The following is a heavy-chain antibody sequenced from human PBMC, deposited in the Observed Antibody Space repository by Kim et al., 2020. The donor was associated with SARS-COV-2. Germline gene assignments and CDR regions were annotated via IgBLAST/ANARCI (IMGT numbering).Heavy chain of an antibody. J-gene: IGHJ4*02. CDR2: ISWNSGSI. Sequence: GGSLRLSCAASGFTFDDYAMHWVRQAPGKGLEWVSGISWNSGSIGYADSVKGRFTISRDNAKNSLYLQMNSLRAEDTALYYCAKDPYRVSLDYGSGSVFDYWGQGTLVTVSS. CDR3: AKDPYRVSLDYGSGSVFDY. V-gene: IGHV3-9*01. CDR1: GFTFDDYA. D-gene: IGHD3-10*01.